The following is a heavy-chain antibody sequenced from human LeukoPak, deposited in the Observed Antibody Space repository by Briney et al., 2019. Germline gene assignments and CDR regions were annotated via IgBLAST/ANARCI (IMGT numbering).Heavy chain of an antibody. CDR1: GFTFSSYA. CDR3: ARGGGLDV. Sequence: GGSLRLSCAASGFTFSSYAMNWARQAPGKGLEWVASVNHNGNVNYYVDSVKGRFTISRDNAKNSLYLQMSNLRAEDTAVYFCARGGGLDVWGQGATVTVSS. J-gene: IGHJ6*02. D-gene: IGHD3-16*01. V-gene: IGHV3-7*03. CDR2: VNHNGNVN.